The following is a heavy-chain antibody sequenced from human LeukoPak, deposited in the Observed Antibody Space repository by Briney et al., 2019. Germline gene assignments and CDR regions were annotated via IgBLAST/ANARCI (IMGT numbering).Heavy chain of an antibody. J-gene: IGHJ4*02. V-gene: IGHV3-23*01. CDR1: GFTFSSYA. Sequence: PGGSLRLSCAASGFTFSSYAMSWVRQAPGKGLEWVSAISGSGGSTYYADSVKGRFTISRDNSKNTLYLQMNSLRAEDTAVYYCASRGTYYYDSSGSGYWGQGTLVTVSS. D-gene: IGHD3-22*01. CDR2: ISGSGGST. CDR3: ASRGTYYYDSSGSGY.